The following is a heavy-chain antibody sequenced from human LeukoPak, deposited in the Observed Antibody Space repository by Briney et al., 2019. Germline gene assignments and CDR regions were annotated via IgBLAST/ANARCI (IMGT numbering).Heavy chain of an antibody. J-gene: IGHJ4*02. CDR3: AREFSGSYQAAYFDY. CDR2: IYSGGST. D-gene: IGHD1-26*01. Sequence: QTGGSLRLSCAASGFTVSSNYMSWVRQAPGKGLEWVSVIYSGGSTYYADSVKGRFTISRDNSKNTLYLQMNSLRAEDTAVYYCAREFSGSYQAAYFDYWGQGTLVTVSS. V-gene: IGHV3-53*01. CDR1: GFTVSSNY.